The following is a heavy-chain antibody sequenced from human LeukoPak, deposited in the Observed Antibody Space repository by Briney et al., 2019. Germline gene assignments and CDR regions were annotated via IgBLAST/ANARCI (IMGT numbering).Heavy chain of an antibody. J-gene: IGHJ5*01. Sequence: PSETLSLTCAVYGGSFSGYYWGWIRQPPGKGLEWIGTIYHSGTYYNPSLESRVTISVDTSKNQFSLKLTSVTAADTAVYYCATDGMVRGPDAWFDSWGQGTLVTVSS. CDR3: ATDGMVRGPDAWFDS. CDR1: GGSFSGYY. V-gene: IGHV4-34*01. D-gene: IGHD3-10*01. CDR2: IYHSGT.